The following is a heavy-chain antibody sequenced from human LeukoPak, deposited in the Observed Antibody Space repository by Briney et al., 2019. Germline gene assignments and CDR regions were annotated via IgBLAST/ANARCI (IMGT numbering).Heavy chain of an antibody. CDR1: GYTFSSYD. CDR3: ARRVGYSSSEFDY. D-gene: IGHD6-13*01. CDR2: MNPNSGKT. J-gene: IGHJ4*02. Sequence: ATVKVSCKVSGYTFSSYDINWVRKATAQGLELMGWMNPNSGKTGYAQKFQGRVTMTSNTTINTEYMEKSSLGSEDTAVYYCARRVGYSSSEFDYWGQGTLVTVSS. V-gene: IGHV1-8*01.